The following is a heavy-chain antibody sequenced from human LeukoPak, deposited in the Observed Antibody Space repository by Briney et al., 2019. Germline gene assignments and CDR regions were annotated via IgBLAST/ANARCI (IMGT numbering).Heavy chain of an antibody. Sequence: GASVKVSCKASGGTFSSYAISWVRQAPGQGLEWMGGIIPIFGTANYAQKFQGRVTITADESTSTAYMELSSLRSEDTAVYYCAREEGLWSGLVPYYYGMDVWGQGTTVTVSS. V-gene: IGHV1-69*13. J-gene: IGHJ6*02. CDR1: GGTFSSYA. CDR2: IIPIFGTA. CDR3: AREEGLWSGLVPYYYGMDV. D-gene: IGHD3-3*01.